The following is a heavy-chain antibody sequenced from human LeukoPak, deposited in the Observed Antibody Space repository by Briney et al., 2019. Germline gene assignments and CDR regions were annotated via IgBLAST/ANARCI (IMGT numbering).Heavy chain of an antibody. V-gene: IGHV4-59*01. CDR2: IHYSGST. Sequence: SETLSLTCSVSGGPIRIYYWIWIPQPPGKGLEGIGYIHYSGSTNYNPSPKSRVTISVDTSKNQFSLRLSSVTAADTAVYYCARSRSRGYSGDFDYWGQGTLVTVSS. J-gene: IGHJ4*02. CDR3: ARSRSRGYSGDFDY. D-gene: IGHD5-12*01. CDR1: GGPIRIYY.